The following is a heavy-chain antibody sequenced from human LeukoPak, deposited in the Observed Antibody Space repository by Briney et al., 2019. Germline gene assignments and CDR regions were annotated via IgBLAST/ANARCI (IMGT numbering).Heavy chain of an antibody. V-gene: IGHV4-30-4*08. Sequence: SETLSLTCSVSGVSVSSGSYYWSWIRQPPGKGLEWIGYIYYSGSTYYNPSLKSRVTISVDTSKNQFSLKLSSVTAADTAVYYCARVHYDFWSGSYGMDVWGQGTTVTVSS. D-gene: IGHD3-3*01. J-gene: IGHJ6*02. CDR1: GVSVSSGSYY. CDR2: IYYSGST. CDR3: ARVHYDFWSGSYGMDV.